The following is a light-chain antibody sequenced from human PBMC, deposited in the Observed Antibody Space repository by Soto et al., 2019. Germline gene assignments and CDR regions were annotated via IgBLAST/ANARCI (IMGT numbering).Light chain of an antibody. Sequence: DIQMTQSPSSVSASIGDTVTITCRASQDISTLLAWYQQKPGKAPKLLIYGASTLESGVPSRFSGRGSATDFTLTIRSLQPDGCATYYCQQADSFPLTFGGGTKVEIK. V-gene: IGKV1-12*01. CDR2: GAS. CDR1: QDISTL. J-gene: IGKJ4*01. CDR3: QQADSFPLT.